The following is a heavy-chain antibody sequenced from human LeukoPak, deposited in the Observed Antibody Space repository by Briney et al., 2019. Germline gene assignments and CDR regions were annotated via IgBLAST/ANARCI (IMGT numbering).Heavy chain of an antibody. CDR2: ISWNRGSI. CDR3: ARGHSSGWWDY. D-gene: IGHD6-19*01. CDR1: GFTFDDHA. V-gene: IGHV3-9*01. Sequence: GGSLRLSCAASGFTFDDHAMHWVRQAPGKGLEWVSGISWNRGSIGYADSVKGRFTISRDNAKNSLYLQMNSLRAEDTAVYYCARGHSSGWWDYWGQGTLVTVSS. J-gene: IGHJ4*02.